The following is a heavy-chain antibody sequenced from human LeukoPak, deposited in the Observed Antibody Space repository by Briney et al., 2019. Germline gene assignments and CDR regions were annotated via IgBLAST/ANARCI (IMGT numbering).Heavy chain of an antibody. CDR2: IYHSGST. CDR3: ARDSGSGSWYDY. J-gene: IGHJ4*02. Sequence: PSETLSLTCTVSGDSTSSYYWSWIRQSPGKGLEWIGYIYHSGSTNYNPSLKSRVTISIDTSKNQFSLKLSSVTAADTAVYYGARDSGSGSWYDYWGQGTLVTVSS. CDR1: GDSTSSYY. V-gene: IGHV4-59*01. D-gene: IGHD6-13*01.